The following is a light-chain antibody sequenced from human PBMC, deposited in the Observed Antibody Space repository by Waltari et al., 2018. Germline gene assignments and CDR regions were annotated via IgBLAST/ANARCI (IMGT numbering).Light chain of an antibody. CDR1: SSTIGRCT. CDR3: ATWDDSLNGRV. Sequence: QSVLTPPPAASGTPGQRVTIPCSGSSSTIGRCTVHWYQQCPGTAPKLLIYGNDHRPSGVPDRFSGSKSGTSASLAITGLQSEDEADYYCATWDDSLNGRVFGGGTKLTVL. V-gene: IGLV1-44*01. J-gene: IGLJ3*02. CDR2: GND.